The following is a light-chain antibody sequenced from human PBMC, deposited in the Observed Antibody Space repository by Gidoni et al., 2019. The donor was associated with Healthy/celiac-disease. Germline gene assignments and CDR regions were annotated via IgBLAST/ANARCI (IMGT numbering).Light chain of an antibody. CDR1: QSVSSN. Sequence: PLSVSPVERATLSCRASQSVSSNLAWYQQKPGQAPRLLIYGASTRATGIPARFSGSGSGTEFTLTISSLQSEDFAVYYCQQYNNWPPYTFGQGTKLEIK. V-gene: IGKV3-15*01. J-gene: IGKJ2*01. CDR3: QQYNNWPPYT. CDR2: GAS.